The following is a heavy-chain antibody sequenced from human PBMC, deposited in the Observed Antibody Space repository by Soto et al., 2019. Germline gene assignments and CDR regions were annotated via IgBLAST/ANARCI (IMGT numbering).Heavy chain of an antibody. CDR2: MNPGSGKT. Sequence: QRLEWLGWMNPGSGKTGYASKFQGRVAISIDTSTSQFSLKLNSVTAADTAVYYCATAPETFDPAGYYVNWFDPWGQGTLVNVSS. V-gene: IGHV1-8*01. D-gene: IGHD3-10*02. J-gene: IGHJ5*02. CDR3: ATAPETFDPAGYYVNWFDP.